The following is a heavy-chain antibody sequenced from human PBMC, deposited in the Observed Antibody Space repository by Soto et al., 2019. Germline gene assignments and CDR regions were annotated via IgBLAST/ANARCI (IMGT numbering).Heavy chain of an antibody. J-gene: IGHJ6*03. CDR1: GYSFTNYG. CDR3: ARDRGVAPPVAGNTHYYYYMDV. Sequence: QDQLLQSGAEVKKPGASVTVSCKASGYSFTNYGITWVRQAPGQGLEWMGWISAFNGNTHYAQKLQGRVTMTTDDYQRTASMQLRSLRYDDTAVYYCARDRGVAPPVAGNTHYYYYMDVWGKGTTVTVSS. V-gene: IGHV1-18*01. CDR2: ISAFNGNT. D-gene: IGHD6-19*01.